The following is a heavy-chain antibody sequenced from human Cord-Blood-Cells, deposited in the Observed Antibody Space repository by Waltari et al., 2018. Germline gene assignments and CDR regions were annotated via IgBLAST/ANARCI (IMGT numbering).Heavy chain of an antibody. J-gene: IGHJ2*01. Sequence: EVQLVESGGGLIKPGGSLRLSCGASGFTVSSNYLSWVRQPPGKGLEWVSVIYSGGSTYYADSVKGRFTISRDHSKNTLYLQMNSLRAEDTAVYYCARERDDSSGYYVYWYFDLWGRGTLVTVSS. CDR1: GFTVSSNY. CDR2: IYSGGST. D-gene: IGHD3-22*01. V-gene: IGHV3-53*01. CDR3: ARERDDSSGYYVYWYFDL.